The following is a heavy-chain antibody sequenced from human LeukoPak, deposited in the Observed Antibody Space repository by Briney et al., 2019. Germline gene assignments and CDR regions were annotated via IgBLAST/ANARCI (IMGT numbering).Heavy chain of an antibody. V-gene: IGHV1-18*01. J-gene: IGHJ4*02. Sequence: SVTVSCRAXGYTFTSYGISWVRQAPGQGLEWMGWISAYNGNTNYAQRLQGRVTMTTDTSTSTAYMELRSLRSDDTAVYYCISNFDYWGQGTLVTVSS. CDR1: GYTFTSYG. CDR2: ISAYNGNT. CDR3: ISNFDY.